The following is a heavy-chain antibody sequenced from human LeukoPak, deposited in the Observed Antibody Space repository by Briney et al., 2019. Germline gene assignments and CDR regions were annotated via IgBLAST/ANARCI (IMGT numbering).Heavy chain of an antibody. CDR1: GYSFTSYW. D-gene: IGHD3-10*01. J-gene: IGHJ3*02. CDR2: IYPGDSDT. V-gene: IGHV5-51*01. CDR3: ASSYYYGSGSPDAFDI. Sequence: GESLKISCKGSGYSFTSYWIGWVRQMPGKGLEWTGIIYPGDSDTRYSPSFQGQVTISADKSISTAYLQWSSLKASDTAMYYCASSYYYGSGSPDAFDIWGQGTMVTVSS.